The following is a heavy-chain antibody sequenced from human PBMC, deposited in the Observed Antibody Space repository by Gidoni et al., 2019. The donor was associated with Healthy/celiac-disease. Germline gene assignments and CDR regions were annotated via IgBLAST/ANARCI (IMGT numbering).Heavy chain of an antibody. CDR1: GFTVSSYA. J-gene: IGHJ4*02. CDR3: AKDLSLVIEAFDY. Sequence: EVQLLESGGGVVLPGGSLRLSCSASGFTVSSYAMSWVRQAPGKGLEWVSAISGSGGSTYYADSVKGRFTISRDNSKNTLYLQMNRLRAEDTAVYYCAKDLSLVIEAFDYWGQGTLVTVSS. CDR2: ISGSGGST. D-gene: IGHD3-9*01. V-gene: IGHV3-23*01.